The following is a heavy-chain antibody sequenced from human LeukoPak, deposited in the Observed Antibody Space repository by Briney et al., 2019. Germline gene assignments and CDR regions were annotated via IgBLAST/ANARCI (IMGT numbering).Heavy chain of an antibody. CDR3: ARAGYCSGGSCYGSDY. CDR2: IWYDGSIQ. D-gene: IGHD2-15*01. CDR1: GFTFSSYG. J-gene: IGHJ4*02. Sequence: GGSLRLSCAASGFTFSSYGMHWVRQAPGKGLEWVAAIWYDGSIQYYADYVKGRFTISSDNSKNTLYLQMDSLRAEDTAVYYCARAGYCSGGSCYGSDYWGQGALVSVSS. V-gene: IGHV3-33*01.